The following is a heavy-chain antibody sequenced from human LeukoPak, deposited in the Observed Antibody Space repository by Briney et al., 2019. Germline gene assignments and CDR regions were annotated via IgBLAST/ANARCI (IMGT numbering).Heavy chain of an antibody. J-gene: IGHJ6*02. D-gene: IGHD2-15*01. V-gene: IGHV1-69*06. CDR1: GGTFSSYA. Sequence: SVKVSCKASGGTFSSYAISWVRQAPGQGLEWMGGIIPIFGTANYAQKFQGRVTITADKSTSPAYMELSSLRYEDTAVYYCASGHLPLTLGYCSGGSCPDYYYYYGMDVWGQGTTVTVSS. CDR3: ASGHLPLTLGYCSGGSCPDYYYYYGMDV. CDR2: IIPIFGTA.